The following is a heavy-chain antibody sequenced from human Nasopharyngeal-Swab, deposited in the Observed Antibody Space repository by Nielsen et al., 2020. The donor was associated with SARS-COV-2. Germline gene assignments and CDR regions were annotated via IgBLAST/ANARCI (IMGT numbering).Heavy chain of an antibody. CDR1: GYTFTSYG. J-gene: IGHJ4*02. D-gene: IGHD6-19*01. CDR3: ARPTTSYSSGWSFPHDY. V-gene: IGHV1-18*01. Sequence: ASVKVSCKASGYTFTSYGISWVRQAPGQGLEWMGWISAYNGNTNYAQKFQGRVTMTRNTSISTAYMELSSLRSEDTAVYYCARPTTSYSSGWSFPHDYWGQGTLVTVSS. CDR2: ISAYNGNT.